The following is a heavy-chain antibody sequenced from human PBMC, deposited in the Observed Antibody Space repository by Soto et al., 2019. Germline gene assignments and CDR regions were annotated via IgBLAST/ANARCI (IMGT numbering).Heavy chain of an antibody. Sequence: PSETLSLTCTVSGGSISSGGYYWSWIRQHPGKGLEWIGYIHYSGSTYYNPSLKSRVTISVDTSKNQFSLKLSSVTAADTAVYYCARSHIVLVPAAHWLDPWGQGTLVTVP. CDR2: IHYSGST. D-gene: IGHD2-2*01. V-gene: IGHV4-31*03. J-gene: IGHJ5*02. CDR3: ARSHIVLVPAAHWLDP. CDR1: GGSISSGGYY.